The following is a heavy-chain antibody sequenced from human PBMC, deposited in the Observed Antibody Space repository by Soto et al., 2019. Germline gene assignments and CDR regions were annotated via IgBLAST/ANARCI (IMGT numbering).Heavy chain of an antibody. J-gene: IGHJ4*02. Sequence: SETLSLTCTVSGGSISNYYWSWIRQPPGKGLEWIGYIHYSGNTKYNPSLKSRVTISADTSKDQFSLKLTSVTAADTAVYYCARGHYDFWSGYFATIDYWDQGTLVTVSS. CDR3: ARGHYDFWSGYFATIDY. D-gene: IGHD3-3*01. V-gene: IGHV4-59*08. CDR2: IHYSGNT. CDR1: GGSISNYY.